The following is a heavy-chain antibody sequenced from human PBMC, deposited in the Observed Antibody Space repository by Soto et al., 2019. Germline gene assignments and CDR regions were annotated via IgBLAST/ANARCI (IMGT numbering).Heavy chain of an antibody. J-gene: IGHJ6*02. D-gene: IGHD3-3*01. CDR3: ARLISGRDFWSGNYYYGMDV. CDR1: GGTFSSNV. Sequence: QVQLVQSGAEVKKPGSSVKVSCKASGGTFSSNVISWVRQAPGKGLEWMGGFIPIFGTANYAQKFQGRVTITADESTSTAYMELSSLRSEDTAVYYCARLISGRDFWSGNYYYGMDVWGQGTTVTVSS. V-gene: IGHV1-69*01. CDR2: FIPIFGTA.